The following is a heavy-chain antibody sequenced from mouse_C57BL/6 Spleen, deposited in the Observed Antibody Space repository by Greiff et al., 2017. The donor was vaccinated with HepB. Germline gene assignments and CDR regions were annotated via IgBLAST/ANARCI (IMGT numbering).Heavy chain of an antibody. CDR1: GFTFSSYG. J-gene: IGHJ2*01. Sequence: EVKLMESGGDLVKPGGSLKLSCAASGFTFSSYGMSWVRQTPDKRLEWVATISSGGSYTYYPDSVKGRFTISRDNAKNTLYLQMSSLKSEDTAMYYCARRGTTVVAPHFDYWGQGTTLTVSS. CDR2: ISSGGSYT. V-gene: IGHV5-6*02. D-gene: IGHD1-1*01. CDR3: ARRGTTVVAPHFDY.